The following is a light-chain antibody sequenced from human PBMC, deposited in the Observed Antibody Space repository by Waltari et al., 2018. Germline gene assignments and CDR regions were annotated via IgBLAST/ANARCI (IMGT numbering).Light chain of an antibody. CDR3: QQYSGSPPWT. CDR1: QSISYW. Sequence: DIQMAQSPSTLAASVGDRVTITCRASQSISYWLAWYQQKPGQAPKLLIYRASNLIGGVPSRFSGRGAWTEFTLTIDSLQPDDFATYFCQQYSGSPPWTFGQGTKVEIK. CDR2: RAS. J-gene: IGKJ1*01. V-gene: IGKV1-5*03.